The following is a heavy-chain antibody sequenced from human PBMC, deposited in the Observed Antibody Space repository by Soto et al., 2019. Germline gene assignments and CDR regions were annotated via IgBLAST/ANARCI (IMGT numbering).Heavy chain of an antibody. CDR3: ARDPGGHYYGSGSYYPEYYFDY. J-gene: IGHJ4*02. CDR1: GYTFTGYY. Sequence: ASVKVSCKASGYTFTGYYMHWVRQAPGQGLEWMGWINPNSGGTNYAQKFQGWVAMTRDTSISTAYMELGRLRSDDTAVYYCARDPGGHYYGSGSYYPEYYFDYWGQGTLVTVSS. V-gene: IGHV1-2*04. D-gene: IGHD3-10*01. CDR2: INPNSGGT.